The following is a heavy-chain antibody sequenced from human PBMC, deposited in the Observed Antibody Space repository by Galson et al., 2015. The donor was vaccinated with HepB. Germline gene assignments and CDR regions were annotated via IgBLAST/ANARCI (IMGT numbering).Heavy chain of an antibody. Sequence: SLRLSCAASGFTFSSYAMSWVRQAPGKGLEWVSAISGSGGSTYYADSVKGRFTISRDNSKNTLYLQMNSLRAEDTAVYYCAKDGTGDMAFDIWGQGTMVTVSS. J-gene: IGHJ3*02. CDR3: AKDGTGDMAFDI. D-gene: IGHD7-27*01. CDR1: GFTFSSYA. V-gene: IGHV3-23*01. CDR2: ISGSGGST.